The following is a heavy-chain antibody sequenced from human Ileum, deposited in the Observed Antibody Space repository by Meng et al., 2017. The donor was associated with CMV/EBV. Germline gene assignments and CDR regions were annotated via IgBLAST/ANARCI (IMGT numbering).Heavy chain of an antibody. J-gene: IGHJ4*02. CDR1: GFTFSTYG. CDR3: ARLEPLAAGGFFDY. D-gene: IGHD6-13*01. Sequence: GESLKISCVVSGFTFSTYGMNWVRQAPGAGLEWVSSISPSSSYKYYADSVKGRFTISRDNAKNSVYLEMYSLRAEDTAVYYCARLEPLAAGGFFDYWGEGKPVTGSS. CDR2: ISPSSSYK. V-gene: IGHV3-21*06.